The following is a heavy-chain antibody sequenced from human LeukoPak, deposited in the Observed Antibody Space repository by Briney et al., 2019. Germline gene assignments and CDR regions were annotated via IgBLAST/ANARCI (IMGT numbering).Heavy chain of an antibody. D-gene: IGHD6-19*01. J-gene: IGHJ4*02. CDR3: ARDLTGDGYSSVGY. Sequence: SVKVSCKASGGTFSSYAISWVRQAPGQGLEWMGGIIPIFGTANYAQKFQGRVTITADESTSTTYMELSSLRSEDTAVYYCARDLTGDGYSSVGYWGQGTLVTVSS. CDR2: IIPIFGTA. V-gene: IGHV1-69*13. CDR1: GGTFSSYA.